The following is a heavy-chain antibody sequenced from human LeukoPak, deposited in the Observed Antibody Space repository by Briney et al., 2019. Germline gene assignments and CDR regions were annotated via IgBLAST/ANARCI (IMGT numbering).Heavy chain of an antibody. D-gene: IGHD3-9*01. V-gene: IGHV1-3*01. CDR1: GYTFTSYA. CDR2: INAGNGNT. CDR3: AREPYYDILTGYAFDI. Sequence: VVSVNVSCKASGYTFTSYAMHWVRQAPGQRLEWMGWINAGNGNTKYSQKFQGRVTITRDTSASTAYMELSSLRSEDTAVYYCAREPYYDILTGYAFDIWGQGTMVTVSS. J-gene: IGHJ3*02.